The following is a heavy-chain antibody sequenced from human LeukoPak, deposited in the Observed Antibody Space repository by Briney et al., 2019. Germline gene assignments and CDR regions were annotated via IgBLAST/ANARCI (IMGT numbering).Heavy chain of an antibody. Sequence: SETLSLTCTVSGGSISSYYWSWIRQPPGKGLEWIGYIYYSGSTNYNPSLKSRVTISVDTSKNQFSLKLSSVTAADTAVYYCARGGSSSDRIDYWGQGTLVTVSS. CDR1: GGSISSYY. V-gene: IGHV4-59*01. CDR3: ARGGSSSDRIDY. CDR2: IYYSGST. J-gene: IGHJ4*02. D-gene: IGHD6-6*01.